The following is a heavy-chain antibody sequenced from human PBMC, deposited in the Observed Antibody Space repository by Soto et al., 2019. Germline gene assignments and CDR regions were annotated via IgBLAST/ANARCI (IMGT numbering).Heavy chain of an antibody. V-gene: IGHV1-69*02. CDR1: GDTFSFYS. CDR2: INPILSVS. CDR3: ATNYGSGYRAFDY. Sequence: QVQLVQSGAEVQKPGSSVKVSCKASGDTFSFYSINWVRQAPGLGLEWMGRINPILSVSNYAQKFQGRVTITADQSTSTAYMELSSLRSEDTAMYYCATNYGSGYRAFDYWGQGALVTVSS. J-gene: IGHJ4*02. D-gene: IGHD3-10*01.